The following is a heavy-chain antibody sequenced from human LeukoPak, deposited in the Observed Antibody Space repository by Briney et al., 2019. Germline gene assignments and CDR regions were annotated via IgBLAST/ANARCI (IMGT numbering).Heavy chain of an antibody. CDR3: ARDGYCTGGSCYADY. CDR2: ISSSSSYI. V-gene: IGHV3-21*04. D-gene: IGHD2-15*01. J-gene: IGHJ4*02. Sequence: GGSLRLSCAASGFTFSSYSMNWVRQAPGKGLEWVSSISSSSSYIYYADSVKGRFIISRDNAKNSLYVRMNSLRAEDTAIYYCARDGYCTGGSCYADYWGPGTLVTVSS. CDR1: GFTFSSYS.